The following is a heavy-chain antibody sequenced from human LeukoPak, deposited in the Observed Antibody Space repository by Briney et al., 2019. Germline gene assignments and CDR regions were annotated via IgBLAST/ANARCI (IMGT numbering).Heavy chain of an antibody. V-gene: IGHV1-46*01. CDR1: GYTFTSYY. J-gene: IGHJ6*02. CDR2: INPSGGST. Sequence: ASVKVSCKASGYTFTSYYLHWVRQAPGQGLEWMGIINPSGGSTSYAQKFQGRVTMTRDTSTSTVYMELSSLRSEDTAVYYCARVGTEEGPSIFGMIAYGMDVWGRGTTVTVSS. D-gene: IGHD2-21*01. CDR3: ARVGTEEGPSIFGMIAYGMDV.